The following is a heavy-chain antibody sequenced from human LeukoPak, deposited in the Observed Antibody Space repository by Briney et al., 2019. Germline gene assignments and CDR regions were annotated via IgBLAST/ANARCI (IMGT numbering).Heavy chain of an antibody. CDR1: GGSISSTSYY. Sequence: SETLSLTCTVSGGSISSTSYYWGWIRQPPGKGLEWIGSIYYSGSTYYNPSLKSRVTISADTSKNQFSLKLSSVTAADTAVYYCARHVPTMIVVVAFDIWGQGTMVTVSS. CDR2: IYYSGST. V-gene: IGHV4-39*01. D-gene: IGHD3-22*01. J-gene: IGHJ3*02. CDR3: ARHVPTMIVVVAFDI.